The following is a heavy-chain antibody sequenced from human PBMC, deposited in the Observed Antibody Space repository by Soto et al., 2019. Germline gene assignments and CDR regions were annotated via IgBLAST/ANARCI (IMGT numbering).Heavy chain of an antibody. CDR3: ARGWGYDSTDYYYAY. V-gene: IGHV1-69*01. Sequence: VHLVQSGAEVRTPGSSVRVSCKASGGSFNRHTISWVRQAPGQGLEWMGGIIPIFGTANHAQKFQGRVTIIADESTSTVEMELSSPRSDDTALYYCARGWGYDSTDYYYAYWGQGTLVIVSS. CDR2: IIPIFGTA. J-gene: IGHJ4*02. D-gene: IGHD3-22*01. CDR1: GGSFNRHT.